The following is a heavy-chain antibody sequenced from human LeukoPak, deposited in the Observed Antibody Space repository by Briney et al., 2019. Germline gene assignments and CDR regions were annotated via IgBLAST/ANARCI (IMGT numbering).Heavy chain of an antibody. D-gene: IGHD3-22*01. V-gene: IGHV4-39*07. J-gene: IGHJ4*02. CDR1: GGSISSSSYY. CDR3: AREILEYDSSGYFDY. Sequence: SETLSLTCTVSGGSISSSSYYWGWIRQPPGKGLEWIGSTYYSGSTYYNPSLKSRVTISVDTSKNQFSLKLSSVTAADTAVYYCAREILEYDSSGYFDYWGQGTLVTVSS. CDR2: TYYSGST.